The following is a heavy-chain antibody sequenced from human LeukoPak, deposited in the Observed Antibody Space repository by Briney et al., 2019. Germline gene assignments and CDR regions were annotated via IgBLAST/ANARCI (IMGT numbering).Heavy chain of an antibody. J-gene: IGHJ4*02. CDR2: IIPIFCTA. Sequence: ASVKVSCKASGYTFTSYGISWVRQAPGQGLEWMGGIIPIFCTANYAQKFQGRVTITTDESTSTAYMELSSLRSEDTAVYYCARFRGVEYYFDYWGQGTLVTVSS. V-gene: IGHV1-69*05. CDR1: GYTFTSYG. CDR3: ARFRGVEYYFDY.